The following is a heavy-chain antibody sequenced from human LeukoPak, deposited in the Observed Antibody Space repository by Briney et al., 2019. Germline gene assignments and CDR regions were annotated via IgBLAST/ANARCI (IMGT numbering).Heavy chain of an antibody. CDR3: ARSLGGNNGFDV. J-gene: IGHJ3*01. Sequence: SETLSLTCTVSGYSINDDYSWGWIRQPPGKGLEWIGNIYYSGSTYNNPSLQSRLTISIDTSKNQFSLKLNFVTAADTALYYCARSLGGNNGFDVWGQGTMVTVSS. V-gene: IGHV4-38-2*02. CDR1: GYSINDDYS. CDR2: IYYSGST. D-gene: IGHD3-3*01.